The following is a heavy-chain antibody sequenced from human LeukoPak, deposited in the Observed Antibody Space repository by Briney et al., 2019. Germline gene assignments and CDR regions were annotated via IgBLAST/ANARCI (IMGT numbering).Heavy chain of an antibody. CDR2: INSDGSNT. V-gene: IGHV3-74*01. Sequence: PGGSLRLSCAASGFTFSSYWMHWVRQAPGKGLVWVSRINSDGSNTSYADSVKGRFTISRDNAKNTLYLQMNSLRAEDTAVYYCAREYGSGSYSDYWGQGTLVTVSS. CDR1: GFTFSSYW. D-gene: IGHD3-10*01. J-gene: IGHJ4*02. CDR3: AREYGSGSYSDY.